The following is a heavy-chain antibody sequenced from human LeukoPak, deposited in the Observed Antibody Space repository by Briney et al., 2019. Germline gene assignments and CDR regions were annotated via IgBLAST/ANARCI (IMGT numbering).Heavy chain of an antibody. J-gene: IGHJ3*02. CDR2: ITGRGGNT. V-gene: IGHV3-23*01. CDR3: ARGGRGSAAVVAPRSFDI. D-gene: IGHD3-22*01. Sequence: GRSLRLSCAASGFIFSNDAMHWVRQAPGKGLEWDSVITGRGGNTYYADSVKGRFIISRAISKNTLYLQMNSRSAEASALYYCARGGRGSAAVVAPRSFDIWGQGTMVTVSS. CDR1: GFIFSNDA.